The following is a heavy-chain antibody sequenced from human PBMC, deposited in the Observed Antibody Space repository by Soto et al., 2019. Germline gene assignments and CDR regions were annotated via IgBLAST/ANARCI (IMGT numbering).Heavy chain of an antibody. D-gene: IGHD4-17*01. V-gene: IGHV3-73*02. CDR2: IRSHTNNYAT. CDR3: TRTDYGGNSGTGDY. CDR1: GLAFVGSG. J-gene: IGHJ4*02. Sequence: EVQLVESGGGLVQPGGSLKLSCAASGLAFVGSGIHWVRQPSGKGLEWVGRIRSHTNNYATEYAASVKGRFIISRDDSTNAAYLKMNSQKTEDTAVYYCTRTDYGGNSGTGDYWGRGTLVTVSA.